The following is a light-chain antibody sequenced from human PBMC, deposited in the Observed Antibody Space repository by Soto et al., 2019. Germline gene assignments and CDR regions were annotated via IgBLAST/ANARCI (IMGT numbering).Light chain of an antibody. V-gene: IGLV2-8*01. J-gene: IGLJ2*01. CDR3: SSYAGSNNPVI. CDR2: EVS. Sequence: QSALTQPPSASGSPGQSVTISCTGTSSDVGGYNYVSWYQQHPGKAPKCLIFEVSRRPSGVPDRFSGYKSGNTASLTVSGLQADDEADYYCSSYAGSNNPVIFGGGTQVTVL. CDR1: SSDVGGYNY.